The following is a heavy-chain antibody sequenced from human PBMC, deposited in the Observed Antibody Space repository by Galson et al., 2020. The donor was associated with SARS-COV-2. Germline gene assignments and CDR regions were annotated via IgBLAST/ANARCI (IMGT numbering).Heavy chain of an antibody. J-gene: IGHJ6*03. Sequence: ASVKVSCKVSGYSLSELSMHWVRQAPGKGLEWMGGFHPEVRDTIYAQNFQGRVTMTEDTSTDTAYMELSSLTSDDTAFYFCTTIRASYTPNTSYYYMDVWGKGTTVTVS. D-gene: IGHD3-10*01. V-gene: IGHV1-24*01. CDR1: GYSLSELS. CDR2: FHPEVRDT. CDR3: TTIRASYTPNTSYYYMDV.